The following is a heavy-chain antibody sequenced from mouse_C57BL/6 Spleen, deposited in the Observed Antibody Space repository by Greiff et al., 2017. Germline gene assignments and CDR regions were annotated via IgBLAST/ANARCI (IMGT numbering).Heavy chain of an antibody. V-gene: IGHV1-64*01. CDR2: IHPNSGST. D-gene: IGHD2-3*01. CDR1: GYTFTSYW. Sequence: QVQLQQPGAELVKPGASVKLSCMASGYTFTSYWMHWVQQRPGQGLEWIGLIHPNSGSTNYNEKFKSKARLTVNKSSSTACMQLSSLTSEDSAVYYCARSRDGNDYYAMDYWGQGTSVTVSS. J-gene: IGHJ4*01. CDR3: ARSRDGNDYYAMDY.